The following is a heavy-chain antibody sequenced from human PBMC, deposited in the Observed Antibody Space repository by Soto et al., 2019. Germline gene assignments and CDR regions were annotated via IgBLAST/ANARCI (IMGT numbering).Heavy chain of an antibody. Sequence: PGGSLRLSCAASGFTFDDYGMSWVRQAPGKGVEWVSGINWNGGSTGYADSVKGRFTISRDNAKNSLYLQMNSLRAEDTALYYCARVREVLLWFGEWDVWGQGTTVTVSS. CDR3: ARVREVLLWFGEWDV. CDR2: INWNGGST. V-gene: IGHV3-20*04. CDR1: GFTFDDYG. D-gene: IGHD3-10*01. J-gene: IGHJ6*02.